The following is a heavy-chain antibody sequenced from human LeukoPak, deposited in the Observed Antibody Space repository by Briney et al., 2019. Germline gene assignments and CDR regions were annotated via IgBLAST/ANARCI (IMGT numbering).Heavy chain of an antibody. D-gene: IGHD3-22*01. CDR1: GYTFTSYD. CDR2: MNPNSGNT. J-gene: IGHJ4*02. V-gene: IGHV1-8*03. Sequence: ASVKVSCKASGYTFTSYDINWVRQATGQGLEWMGWMNPNSGNTGYAQKFQGRVTITRNTSISTAYMELGSLRSEDTAVYYCARGGYYDSSGYYWTVDYWGRGTLVTVSS. CDR3: ARGGYYDSSGYYWTVDY.